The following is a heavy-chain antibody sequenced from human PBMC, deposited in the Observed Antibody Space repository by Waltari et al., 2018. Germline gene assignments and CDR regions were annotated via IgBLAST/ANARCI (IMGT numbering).Heavy chain of an antibody. Sequence: EVQLVESGGGLVQPGRSLRLSCTTSGFTFGAHAVSWFRQAPGKGLEWVGFIRSKIYGGTADYAASVKGRFTVSRDDSKSIAYLQMDSLKTEDTAVYYCSRVSDSGDGMDVWGQGTTVTVS. D-gene: IGHD2-21*01. V-gene: IGHV3-49*03. J-gene: IGHJ6*02. CDR3: SRVSDSGDGMDV. CDR2: IRSKIYGGTA. CDR1: GFTFGAHA.